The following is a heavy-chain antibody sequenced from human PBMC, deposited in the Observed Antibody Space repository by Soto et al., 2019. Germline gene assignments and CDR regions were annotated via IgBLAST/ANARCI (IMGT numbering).Heavy chain of an antibody. CDR2: ISGSGGST. D-gene: IGHD2-15*01. CDR1: GFTFSTYA. Sequence: PGGSLRLSCAASGFTFSTYAMSWVRQAPGKGLAWVSSISGSGGSTYYAGSVKGRFTISRDNSKNTLYLQMNSLRAEDTAVYYCAKDGGTGNSLWYIDLWGRGTLVTVSS. V-gene: IGHV3-23*01. J-gene: IGHJ2*01. CDR3: AKDGGTGNSLWYIDL.